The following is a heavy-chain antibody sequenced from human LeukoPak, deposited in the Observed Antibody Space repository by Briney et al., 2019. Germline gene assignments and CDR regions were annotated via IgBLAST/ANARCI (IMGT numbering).Heavy chain of an antibody. CDR3: AKDLIPQEVETGPFDY. J-gene: IGHJ4*02. CDR2: ISGSGGST. D-gene: IGHD4-23*01. Sequence: GGSLRLSCAASGFTFSSYAMSLVRQAPGKGLEWVSAISGSGGSTYYADSVKGRFTISRDNSKNTLYLQMNSLRAEDTAVYYCAKDLIPQEVETGPFDYWGQGTLVTVSS. V-gene: IGHV3-23*01. CDR1: GFTFSSYA.